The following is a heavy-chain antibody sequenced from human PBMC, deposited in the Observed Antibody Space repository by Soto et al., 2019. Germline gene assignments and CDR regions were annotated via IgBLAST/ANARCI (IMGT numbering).Heavy chain of an antibody. V-gene: IGHV1-69*06. J-gene: IGHJ4*02. CDR2: IIPIFGTA. D-gene: IGHD3-3*01. CDR3: ARSRGITIFGVVNTYYFDY. Sequence: QVQLVQSGAEVKKPGSSVKVSCKASGGTFSSYAISWVRQAPGQGLEWMGGIIPIFGTANYAQKFQGRVTITADKSTSTAYMELSSLRSEDTAVYYCARSRGITIFGVVNTYYFDYWGQGTLVTVSS. CDR1: GGTFSSYA.